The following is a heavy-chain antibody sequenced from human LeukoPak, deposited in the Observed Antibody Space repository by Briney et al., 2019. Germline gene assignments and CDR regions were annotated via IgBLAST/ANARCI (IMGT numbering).Heavy chain of an antibody. CDR2: IYYSGKS. V-gene: IGHV4-30-4*01. Sequence: SETLSLTCTVSGDSISSGDYYWSWIRQPPGKGLEWIGYIYYSGKSYYNPSLKSRLTISIDTSKSQFSLKLSSVTAADTAVYYCARGSSSSWSFDYWGQGTLVTVSS. J-gene: IGHJ4*02. CDR3: ARGSSSSWSFDY. CDR1: GDSISSGDYY. D-gene: IGHD6-13*01.